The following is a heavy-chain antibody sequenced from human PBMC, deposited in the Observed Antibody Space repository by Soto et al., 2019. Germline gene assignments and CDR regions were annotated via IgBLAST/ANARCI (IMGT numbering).Heavy chain of an antibody. CDR1: GFTFSSYA. CDR3: AREWTSSTVSNPCDY. J-gene: IGHJ4*02. D-gene: IGHD6-13*01. V-gene: IGHV3-30-3*01. Sequence: PGGSLRLSCAASGFTFSSYAMHWVRQAPGKGLEWVALMSYDESNKYYPDSVKGRFTISRDNSKNTLYLQMNSLRAEDTAVYYCAREWTSSTVSNPCDYWGQGTLVTVSS. CDR2: MSYDESNK.